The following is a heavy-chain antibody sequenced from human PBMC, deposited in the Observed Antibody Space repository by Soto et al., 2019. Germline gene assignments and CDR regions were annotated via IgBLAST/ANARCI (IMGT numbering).Heavy chain of an antibody. CDR2: IYYSGST. CDR3: AVGSSGFYYIY. D-gene: IGHD1-26*01. V-gene: IGHV4-39*01. J-gene: IGHJ4*02. CDR1: GGSISSSSYY. Sequence: PSETLSLTCTVSGGSISSSSYYWGWIRQPPGKGLEWIGSIYYSGSTYHNPPLKSRVTISKDTSKNQFSLKLSSVTAADTAVFYCAVGSSGFYYIYWGQRIQVTVSS.